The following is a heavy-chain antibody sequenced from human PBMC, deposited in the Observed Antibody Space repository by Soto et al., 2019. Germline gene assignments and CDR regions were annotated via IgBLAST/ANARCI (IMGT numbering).Heavy chain of an antibody. J-gene: IGHJ3*02. CDR3: AKDIPPFGKLLWEQGGAFDI. CDR2: ISGSGGST. Sequence: GGALRLTCAASGVTFSSNDRSWVRQAPGKGLEWVSAISGSGGSTYYADSVKGRFTISRDNSKNTLHLQMNSLRAEDTGVYYCAKDIPPFGKLLWEQGGAFDIWGQGTMFPV. D-gene: IGHD3-10*01. CDR1: GVTFSSND. V-gene: IGHV3-23*01.